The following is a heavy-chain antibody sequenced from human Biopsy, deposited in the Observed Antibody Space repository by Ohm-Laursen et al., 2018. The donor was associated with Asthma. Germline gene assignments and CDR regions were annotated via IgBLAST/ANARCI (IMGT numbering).Heavy chain of an antibody. Sequence: SLRLSCAASGFTFSSYGMDWGRQAPGKGLEWVALMSYDGSIKDYADSVKGRFTISRDNSMNTLYLHMNSLRVEDTAVYYCARGLDYSGRSGFDYWGQGTLVTVSS. CDR3: ARGLDYSGRSGFDY. V-gene: IGHV3-33*05. CDR1: GFTFSSYG. CDR2: MSYDGSIK. D-gene: IGHD3-10*01. J-gene: IGHJ4*02.